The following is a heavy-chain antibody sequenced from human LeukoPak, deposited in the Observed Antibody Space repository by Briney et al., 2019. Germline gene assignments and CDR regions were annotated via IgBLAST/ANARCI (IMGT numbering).Heavy chain of an antibody. CDR3: ARVSLPSNYASSGYYPFDY. V-gene: IGHV3-23*01. CDR1: GFTFSSYA. D-gene: IGHD3-22*01. CDR2: ISGSGGNT. J-gene: IGHJ4*02. Sequence: GGSLRLSCAASGFTFSSYAMSWVRQAPGKGLEWVSAISGSGGNTYYADSVKGRFTISRDNSKNTLYLQMNSLRAEDTAVYYCARVSLPSNYASSGYYPFDYWGQGTLVTVSS.